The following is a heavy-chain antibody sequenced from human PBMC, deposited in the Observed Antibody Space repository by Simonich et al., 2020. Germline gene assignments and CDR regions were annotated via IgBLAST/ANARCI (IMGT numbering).Heavy chain of an antibody. CDR1: GFTFSSYW. Sequence: EVQLVESGGGWVQPGGSLRLSCAASGFTFSSYWMSWVRQAPGKGMGGVANIKQDGSEKYYVDYVKGRFTISRDNAKNSLYLQMSSLRAEDTAVYYCARDGLGTAYYYYMDVWGKGTTVTVSS. V-gene: IGHV3-7*01. CDR2: IKQDGSEK. J-gene: IGHJ6*03. D-gene: IGHD7-27*01. CDR3: ARDGLGTAYYYYMDV.